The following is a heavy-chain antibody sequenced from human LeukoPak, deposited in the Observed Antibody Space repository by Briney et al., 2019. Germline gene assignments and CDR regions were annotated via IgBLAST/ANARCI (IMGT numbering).Heavy chain of an antibody. J-gene: IGHJ4*02. CDR1: GYTFSGYY. CDR3: ASGSLASYFDH. D-gene: IGHD3-16*01. CDR2: INPNSGGT. V-gene: IGHV1-2*02. Sequence: ASVKVSCKASGYTFSGYYMHWVRQAPGQGLEWMGWINPNSGGTKYVQKFQGRVTMTRDTSISTAYRELSRLRSDDTAVYYCASGSLASYFDHWGQGTLVTVSS.